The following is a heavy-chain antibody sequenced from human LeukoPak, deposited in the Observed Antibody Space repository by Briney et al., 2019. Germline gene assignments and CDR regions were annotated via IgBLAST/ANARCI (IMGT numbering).Heavy chain of an antibody. J-gene: IGHJ4*02. V-gene: IGHV3-23*01. CDR1: GFTVSSNY. CDR2: ISGSGGST. Sequence: GGSLRLSCPASGFTVSSNYMSWVRQAPGKGLEWVSAISGSGGSTYYADSVKGRFTISRDNSKNTLYLQMNSLRAEDTAVYYCAKGYDSSDPIDYWGQGTLVTVSS. D-gene: IGHD3-22*01. CDR3: AKGYDSSDPIDY.